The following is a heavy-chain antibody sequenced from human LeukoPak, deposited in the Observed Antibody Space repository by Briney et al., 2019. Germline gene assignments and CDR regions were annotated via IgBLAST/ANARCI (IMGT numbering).Heavy chain of an antibody. J-gene: IGHJ6*03. CDR3: ARDQESNTMVRGVIYYYYYMDV. CDR2: IYTSGST. Sequence: SETLSLTCTVYGGSISSYYWSWIRQPAGKGLEWIGRIYTSGSTKYNPSLKSRVTISVDTSKNQFSLKLSSVTAADTAVYYCARDQESNTMVRGVIYYYYYMDVWGKGTTVTVSS. D-gene: IGHD3-10*01. V-gene: IGHV4-4*07. CDR1: GGSISSYY.